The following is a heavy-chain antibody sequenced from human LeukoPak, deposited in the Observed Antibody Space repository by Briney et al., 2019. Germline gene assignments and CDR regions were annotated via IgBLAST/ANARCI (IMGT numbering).Heavy chain of an antibody. D-gene: IGHD2-15*01. CDR1: GGSISSGSYY. CDR3: ARDQGYSTNWFDP. V-gene: IGHV4-61*02. J-gene: IGHJ5*02. CDR2: IYTSGST. Sequence: PSETLSLTCTVSGGSISSGSYYWSWIRQPAGKGLEWIGRIYTSGSTNYNPSLKSRVTMSVDTSKNQFSLKLSSVTAADTAMYYCARDQGYSTNWFDPWGQGTLVTVSS.